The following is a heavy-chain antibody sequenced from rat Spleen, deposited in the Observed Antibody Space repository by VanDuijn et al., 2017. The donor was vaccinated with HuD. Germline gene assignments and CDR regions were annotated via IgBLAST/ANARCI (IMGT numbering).Heavy chain of an antibody. V-gene: IGHV2-41*01. CDR1: GFSLTTYN. CDR3: TRDRIGTTPFDY. CDR2: IWNTGAT. J-gene: IGHJ2*01. Sequence: QVQLKESGPGLVQPSQTLSLSCTVAGFSLTTYNVHWLRQPPGKGLEWMGVIWNTGATRYISALKSRLSISKDTSKSQVFLKMNSLQTEDIATYYCTRDRIGTTPFDYWGQGVMVTVSS. D-gene: IGHD1-5*01.